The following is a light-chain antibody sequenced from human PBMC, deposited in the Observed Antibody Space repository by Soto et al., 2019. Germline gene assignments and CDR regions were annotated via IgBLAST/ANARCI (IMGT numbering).Light chain of an antibody. CDR3: QAWDSSGDYV. CDR1: KLGDKY. Sequence: SYELTQPPSVSVSPGQTASITCSGDKLGDKYACWYQQKPGQSPVLVIYQDSKRPSGIPERFSGSNSGNTATLTISGTQAMDEADYYCQAWDSSGDYVFGTGTKVTVL. CDR2: QDS. V-gene: IGLV3-1*01. J-gene: IGLJ1*01.